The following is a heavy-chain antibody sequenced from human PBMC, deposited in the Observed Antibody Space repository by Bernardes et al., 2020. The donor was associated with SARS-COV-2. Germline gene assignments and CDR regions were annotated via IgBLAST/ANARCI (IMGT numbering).Heavy chain of an antibody. CDR3: AREGVIDKWMVLDY. V-gene: IGHV1-2*02. J-gene: IGHJ4*02. D-gene: IGHD6-19*01. CDR2: INPNSGAT. CDR1: GYIFTAYH. Sequence: AGVKVSCKASGYIFTAYHIHWVRQAPGQGHEWMGWINPNSGATKYAQKFQGRVTLTRDTSISTAYMELNSLRSDDRAIYFCAREGVIDKWMVLDYWGQGALVTVSS.